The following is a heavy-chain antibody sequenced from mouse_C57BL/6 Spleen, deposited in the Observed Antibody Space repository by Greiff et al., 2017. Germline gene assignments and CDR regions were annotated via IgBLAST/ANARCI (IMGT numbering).Heavy chain of an antibody. V-gene: IGHV14-3*01. J-gene: IGHJ4*01. CDR3: ASGYYYAMDY. CDR2: IDPANGTT. CDR1: GFNIKNTY. Sequence: EVQLVESVAELVRPGASVKLSCTASGFNIKNTYMHWVKQRPEQGLEWIGRIDPANGTTKYAPKFQGKATITADTSSHTAYLQLSSLTSEDTAIYYWASGYYYAMDYWGQGTSVTVSS.